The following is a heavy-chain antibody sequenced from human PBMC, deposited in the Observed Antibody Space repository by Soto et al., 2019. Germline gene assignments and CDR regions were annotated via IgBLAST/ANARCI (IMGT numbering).Heavy chain of an antibody. CDR2: ISGSDDST. D-gene: IGHD6-6*01. V-gene: IGHV3-23*01. J-gene: IGHJ4*02. Sequence: EVQLLESGGGLVQPGESLRLSCAASGFTFSSYAMSWVRQAPGKGLEWVSVISGSDDSTYYADSVKGRLTISRDNSKNTLYLQMNSLRAEDTAVYYCAKRSRSATFDYWGQGTLVTVSS. CDR3: AKRSRSATFDY. CDR1: GFTFSSYA.